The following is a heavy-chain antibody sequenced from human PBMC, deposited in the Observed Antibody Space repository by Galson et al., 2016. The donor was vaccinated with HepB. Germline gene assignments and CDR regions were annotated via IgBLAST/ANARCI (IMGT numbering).Heavy chain of an antibody. V-gene: IGHV1-24*01. CDR2: IDPESGGT. CDR3: AADEWYYGTGPGTAFYF. D-gene: IGHD3-10*01. CDR1: GDSLNEVA. Sequence: SVKVSCKVSGDSLNEVAMHWVRQTPGRGLEWMGGIDPESGGTIYAQKVQGRVTMTEDTSKNTAYLEMSSLRSEDTAVYYCAADEWYYGTGPGTAFYFWGQGTQVTVSS. J-gene: IGHJ4*02.